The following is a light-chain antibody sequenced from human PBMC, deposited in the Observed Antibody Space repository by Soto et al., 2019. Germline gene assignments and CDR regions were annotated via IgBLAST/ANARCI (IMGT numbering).Light chain of an antibody. CDR2: AAS. CDR3: QQSYSTPPIT. J-gene: IGKJ5*01. V-gene: IGKV1-39*01. CDR1: QSISSY. Sequence: DIQMTQSPSSLSASVGDRVTITCRASQSISSYLNWYQQKPGKAPKLLIYAASSLQSGVPSRFSGSVSAKDFTLTISSLQPEDFATYYCQQSYSTPPITFGHGTRLEIK.